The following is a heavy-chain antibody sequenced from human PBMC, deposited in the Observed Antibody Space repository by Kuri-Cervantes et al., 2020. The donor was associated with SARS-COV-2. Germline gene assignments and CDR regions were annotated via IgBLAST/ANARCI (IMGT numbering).Heavy chain of an antibody. CDR1: GGTFSSYA. J-gene: IGHJ4*02. CDR2: IIPIFGTA. CDR3: ARSSPKGYEYEQQLVPYYFDY. V-gene: IGHV1-69*05. D-gene: IGHD6-13*01. Sequence: KISCKASGGTFSSYAISWVRQAPGQGLEWMGGIIPIFGTANYAQKFQGRVTITTDESTSTAYMELSSLRSEDTAVYYCARSSPKGYEYEQQLVPYYFDYWGQGTLVTVSS.